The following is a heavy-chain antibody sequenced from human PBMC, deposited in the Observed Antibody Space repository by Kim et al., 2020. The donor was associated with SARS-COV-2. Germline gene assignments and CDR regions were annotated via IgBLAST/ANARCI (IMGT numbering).Heavy chain of an antibody. CDR1: GGSISSGAYS. Sequence: SETLSLTCAVSGGSISSGAYSWSWIRQPPGKGLEWIGYIYHSGNTYYNPSLKSRVTISLDRSKNQFSLNLSSVTAADTAVYYCARELRSGSYPYFDYWGQGTLVTVSS. CDR2: IYHSGNT. J-gene: IGHJ4*02. D-gene: IGHD3-10*01. V-gene: IGHV4-30-2*01. CDR3: ARELRSGSYPYFDY.